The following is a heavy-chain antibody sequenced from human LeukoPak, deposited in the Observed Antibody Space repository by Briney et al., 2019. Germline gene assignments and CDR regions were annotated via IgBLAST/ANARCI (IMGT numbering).Heavy chain of an antibody. J-gene: IGHJ4*02. CDR2: SYAECTT. Sequence: LAGGSLRLSCVVSGCSVRSNFMNWVRMPQGKELEWVSVSYAECTTYYSATVYGQFPISRDNSKNTLYLQMNSLRADNTAVYYCAKDLKVGPVPYGPFDYWGQGTLVTVSS. CDR1: GCSVRSNF. D-gene: IGHD3-10*01. V-gene: IGHV3-53*01. CDR3: AKDLKVGPVPYGPFDY.